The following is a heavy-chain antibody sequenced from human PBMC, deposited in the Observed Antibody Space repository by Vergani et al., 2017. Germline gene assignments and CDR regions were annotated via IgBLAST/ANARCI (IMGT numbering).Heavy chain of an antibody. CDR1: GFTLNTYG. CDR3: ANSVIAGNVGVAYFGMDV. Sequence: QVQILQSVGGVVQPGGSLRLSCTLSGFTLNTYGIHWVRQAPGKGLEWVSFIRYDGSSEYYGDSVKGRFTISRDKSQNTVNLQMNSLRTEDTAVYFCANSVIAGNVGVAYFGMDVWARGTTVTVSS. CDR2: IRYDGSSE. D-gene: IGHD2/OR15-2a*01. J-gene: IGHJ6*02. V-gene: IGHV3-30*02.